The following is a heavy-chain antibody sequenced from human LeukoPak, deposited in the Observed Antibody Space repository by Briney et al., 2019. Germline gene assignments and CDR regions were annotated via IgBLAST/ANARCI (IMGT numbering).Heavy chain of an antibody. J-gene: IGHJ4*02. Sequence: SETLSLTCTVSGSSITSYYWTWIRQPTGKGLEWIGRVYTSGSTNYNPSLKSRVTMSVHTSKNQFSLKLDSVTAADAAVYYCATQTQYGSSYDYWGQGTLVTVSS. D-gene: IGHD6-6*01. CDR3: ATQTQYGSSYDY. CDR2: VYTSGST. CDR1: GSSITSYY. V-gene: IGHV4-4*07.